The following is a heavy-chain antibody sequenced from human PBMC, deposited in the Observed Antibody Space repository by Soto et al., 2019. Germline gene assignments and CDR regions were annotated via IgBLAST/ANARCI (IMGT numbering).Heavy chain of an antibody. Sequence: QVQLVQSGAEVKKPGASVKVSCKASGYTFTSYGLSWVRQAPGQGLECMGWISPYNGNTNYAQKLQGRVTMTTDTSTSTAYMELRSLRSDDTAVYYCARDPFVVRRARRGMDVWGQGTTVTVS. CDR3: ARDPFVVRRARRGMDV. V-gene: IGHV1-18*01. D-gene: IGHD3-10*01. CDR2: ISPYNGNT. CDR1: GYTFTSYG. J-gene: IGHJ6*02.